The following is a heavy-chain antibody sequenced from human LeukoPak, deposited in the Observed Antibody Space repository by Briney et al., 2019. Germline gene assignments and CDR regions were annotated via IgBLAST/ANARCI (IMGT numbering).Heavy chain of an antibody. D-gene: IGHD1-26*01. CDR2: INPNSGGT. CDR1: AYTFTGYY. J-gene: IGHJ4*02. V-gene: IGHV1-2*02. CDR3: ARDTTTKRAAKSYFDF. Sequence: ATVKVSCKASAYTFTGYYMHWVRQAPGQGLEWMGWINPNSGGTNYAQNFQGRVTMTRDTSISTAYMELSRLRSDDTAVYYCARDTTTKRAAKSYFDFWGQGTLVTVSS.